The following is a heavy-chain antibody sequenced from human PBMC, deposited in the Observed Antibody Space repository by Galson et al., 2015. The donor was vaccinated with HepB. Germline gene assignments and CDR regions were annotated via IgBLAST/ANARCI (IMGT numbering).Heavy chain of an antibody. CDR3: ARDGYYYGRGSYRTVYYFDF. D-gene: IGHD3-10*01. CDR2: ISSSSSYI. CDR1: GFTFSSYS. Sequence: SLRLSCAASGFTFSSYSMNWVRQAPGKGLEWVSSISSSSSYIYYADSVKGRFTISRDNAKNSMYLQMNSLRAEDTAVYYCARDGYYYGRGSYRTVYYFDFWGQGTLVTVSS. J-gene: IGHJ4*02. V-gene: IGHV3-21*01.